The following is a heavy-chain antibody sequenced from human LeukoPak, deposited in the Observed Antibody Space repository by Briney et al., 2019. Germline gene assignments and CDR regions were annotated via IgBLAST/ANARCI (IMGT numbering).Heavy chain of an antibody. CDR3: TTDPRDNIVVVVAAGYGMDV. CDR2: IKSKTDGGTT. D-gene: IGHD2-15*01. Sequence: PGGSLRLSCAASGFTFSNAWMSWVRQAPGKGLEWVGRIKSKTDGGTTDYAAPVKGRFTISRDDSKNTLYLQMNSLKTEDTAVYYCTTDPRDNIVVVVAAGYGMDVWGQGTTVTVSS. CDR1: GFTFSNAW. J-gene: IGHJ6*02. V-gene: IGHV3-15*01.